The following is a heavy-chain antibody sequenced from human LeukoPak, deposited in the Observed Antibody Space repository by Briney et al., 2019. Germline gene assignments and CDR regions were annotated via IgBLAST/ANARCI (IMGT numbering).Heavy chain of an antibody. CDR3: ATVAVIRGVTYFDY. Sequence: SETLSLTCSVSGGSISSDYWNWIRQPPGKGLEWIGYIYYSGSTDYNPSLESRVTISVDTSKNQFSLKLRSVTAADTAVYYCATVAVIRGVTYFDYWGQGTLVTVSS. CDR1: GGSISSDY. V-gene: IGHV4-59*01. CDR2: IYYSGST. J-gene: IGHJ4*02. D-gene: IGHD3-10*01.